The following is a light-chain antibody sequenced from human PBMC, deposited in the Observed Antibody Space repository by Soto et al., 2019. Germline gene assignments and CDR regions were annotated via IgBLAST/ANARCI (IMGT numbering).Light chain of an antibody. CDR3: QHYLNYPIT. Sequence: APRMTQSPSSLSASTGDTVTITCRASQDIGSVLAWYQHKPGTAPKVLISGASNLHGGVPSRFSGSGSRTDFTLTITHLQSEDFATYYCQHYLNYPITFGQGTRLEIK. V-gene: IGKV1-8*01. CDR2: GAS. J-gene: IGKJ5*01. CDR1: QDIGSV.